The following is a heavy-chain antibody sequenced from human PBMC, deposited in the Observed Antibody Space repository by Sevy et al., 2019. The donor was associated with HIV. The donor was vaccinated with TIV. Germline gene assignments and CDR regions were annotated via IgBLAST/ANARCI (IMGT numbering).Heavy chain of an antibody. D-gene: IGHD5-18*01. CDR2: INPSGGST. Sequence: ASVKVSCKASGYTFTTYYIHWVRQAPGQGLEWMGIINPSGGSTSYAQTFQGRVTMTRDTSTSTVYMELSSLRSEDTAVYYCAREGGQLWSRSYGMDVWGQGTTVTVSS. J-gene: IGHJ6*02. CDR1: GYTFTTYY. CDR3: AREGGQLWSRSYGMDV. V-gene: IGHV1-46*01.